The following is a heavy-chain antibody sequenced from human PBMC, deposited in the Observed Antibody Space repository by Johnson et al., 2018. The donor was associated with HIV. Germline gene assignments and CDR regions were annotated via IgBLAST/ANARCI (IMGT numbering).Heavy chain of an antibody. CDR1: GFVFSDYV. CDR3: ARGLLWFGELLEAFDI. Sequence: QMQLVESGGGVVQPGGSLTLSCAASGFVFSDYVMHWVRQAPGKGLDWVTFIRYDGSGKYYADSVNGRFTISRDNSKNTLYLQMNSLRTEDTAVYYCARGLLWFGELLEAFDIWGQGTMVTVSS. D-gene: IGHD3-10*01. CDR2: IRYDGSGK. J-gene: IGHJ3*02. V-gene: IGHV3-30*02.